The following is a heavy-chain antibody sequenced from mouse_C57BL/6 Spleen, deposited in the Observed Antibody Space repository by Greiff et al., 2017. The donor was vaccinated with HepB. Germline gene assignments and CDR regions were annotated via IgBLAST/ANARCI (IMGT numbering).Heavy chain of an antibody. V-gene: IGHV1-82*01. CDR2: IYPGDGDT. CDR3: AREEGLYYDYDAFAY. Sequence: VQLQQSGPELVKPGASVKISCKASGYAFSSSWMNWVKQRPGKGLEWIGRIYPGDGDTNYNGKFKGKATLTADKSSSTAYMQLSSLTSEDSAVYFCAREEGLYYDYDAFAYWGQGTLVTVSA. J-gene: IGHJ3*01. CDR1: GYAFSSSW. D-gene: IGHD2-4*01.